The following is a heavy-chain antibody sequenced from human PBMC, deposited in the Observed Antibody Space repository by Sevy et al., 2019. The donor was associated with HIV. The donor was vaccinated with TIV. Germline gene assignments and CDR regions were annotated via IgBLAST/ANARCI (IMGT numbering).Heavy chain of an antibody. Sequence: QPGGSLRLSCAASGLMFSTYEMNWVRQAPGKGLEWVSFISYSGDTLHYADSVQGRFTISRDNARNSLYLQMDSLRVEDTGVYYCTTRDSFTMRALAYWGQGTLVTVSS. D-gene: IGHD2-2*01. V-gene: IGHV3-48*03. CDR3: TTRDSFTMRALAY. CDR2: ISYSGDTL. CDR1: GLMFSTYE. J-gene: IGHJ4*02.